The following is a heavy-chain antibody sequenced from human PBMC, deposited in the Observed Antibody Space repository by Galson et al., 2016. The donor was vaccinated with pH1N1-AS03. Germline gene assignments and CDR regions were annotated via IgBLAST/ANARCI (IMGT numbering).Heavy chain of an antibody. D-gene: IGHD6-19*01. J-gene: IGHJ4*02. V-gene: IGHV3-21*01. CDR2: ISSSGGYI. Sequence: SLRLSCAASGFTFGSYSMNWVRQAPGKGLEWVSSISSSGGYIYYSDSVKGRLTISRDNARNSLYLEMNSLRAEDTAVYYCARDDFNNSGRSLWGQGTLLTVSS. CDR1: GFTFGSYS. CDR3: ARDDFNNSGRSL.